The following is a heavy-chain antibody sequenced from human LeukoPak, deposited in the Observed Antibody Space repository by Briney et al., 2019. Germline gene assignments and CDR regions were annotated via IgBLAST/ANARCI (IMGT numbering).Heavy chain of an antibody. D-gene: IGHD3-22*01. CDR2: ISAYNGNT. CDR1: GGTFSSYA. V-gene: IGHV1-18*01. J-gene: IGHJ3*02. Sequence: ASVKVSCKASGGTFSSYAISWVRQAPGQGLEWMGWISAYNGNTNYAPKLQGRVTMTTDTSTSTAYMELRSLRSDDTAVYYCARDQRNHYYDSSRYYLGAFDIGGEGTMVTVSS. CDR3: ARDQRNHYYDSSRYYLGAFDI.